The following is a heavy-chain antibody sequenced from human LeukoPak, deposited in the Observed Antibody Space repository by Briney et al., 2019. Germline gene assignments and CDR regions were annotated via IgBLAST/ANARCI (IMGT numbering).Heavy chain of an antibody. CDR2: INPNSGGT. Sequence: ASVKVSCKASGGTFSSYAISWVRQAPGQGLEWMGWINPNSGGTNYAQKFQGRVTMTRDTSISTAYMELSRLRSDDTAVYYCARRLVVPAAPFAFDIWGQGTMVTVSS. J-gene: IGHJ3*02. CDR3: ARRLVVPAAPFAFDI. CDR1: GGTFSSYA. V-gene: IGHV1-2*02. D-gene: IGHD2-2*01.